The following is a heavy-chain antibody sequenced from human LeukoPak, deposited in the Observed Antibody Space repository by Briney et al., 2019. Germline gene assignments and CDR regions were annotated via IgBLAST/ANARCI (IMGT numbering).Heavy chain of an antibody. Sequence: PSETLSLTCTVSGGSVSSGSYYWSWIRQPPGKGLEWIGYNYYSGSTNYNPSLKSRVTISVDTSKNQFSLKLSSVTAADTAVYYCARVMASYDYFDYWGQGTLVTVSS. CDR2: NYYSGST. CDR1: GGSVSSGSYY. D-gene: IGHD1-26*01. CDR3: ARVMASYDYFDY. J-gene: IGHJ4*02. V-gene: IGHV4-61*01.